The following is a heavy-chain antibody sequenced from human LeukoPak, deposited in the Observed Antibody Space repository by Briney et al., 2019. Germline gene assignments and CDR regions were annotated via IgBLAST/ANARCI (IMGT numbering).Heavy chain of an antibody. CDR1: GFSFSSYE. V-gene: IGHV3-48*03. J-gene: IGHJ4*02. CDR2: ISSSDGSTI. CDR3: ARDRVNWNDVGGLFDY. Sequence: GGSLRLSCAASGFSFSSYEMNWVRQAPGKGLEWVSYISSSDGSTIYYADSVKGRFTISRDNAKSSLYLQMDSLSAEDTAVYYCARDRVNWNDVGGLFDYWGQGTLVTVSS. D-gene: IGHD1-1*01.